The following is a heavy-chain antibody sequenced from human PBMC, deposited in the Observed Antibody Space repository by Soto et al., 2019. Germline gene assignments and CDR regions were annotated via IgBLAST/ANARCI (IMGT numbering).Heavy chain of an antibody. CDR2: INHSGST. V-gene: IGHV4-34*01. J-gene: IGHJ6*02. Sequence: SETLSLTCAVYGESFSGYYWSWIRQPPGKGLEWIGEINHSGSTNYNPSPKSRVTISVDTSKNQFSLKLSSVTAADTAVYYCARDGIAARRYGMDVWGQGTTVTV. CDR3: ARDGIAARRYGMDV. CDR1: GESFSGYY. D-gene: IGHD6-6*01.